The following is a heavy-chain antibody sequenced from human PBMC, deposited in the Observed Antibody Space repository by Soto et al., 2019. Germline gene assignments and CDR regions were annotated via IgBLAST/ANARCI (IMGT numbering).Heavy chain of an antibody. J-gene: IGHJ6*02. CDR3: ARGSYASNVFIMDV. CDR2: INPTGGDT. V-gene: IGHV1-46*01. D-gene: IGHD2-2*01. CDR1: GYTFTTYF. Sequence: GASVKVSCKASGYTFTTYFMHWVRQAPGQGFEWMGRINPTGGDTAYAKKFQDGITVSRDTSTSTVYIELGSLTSKDTAVYYCARGSYASNVFIMDVWGQGTTVTVSS.